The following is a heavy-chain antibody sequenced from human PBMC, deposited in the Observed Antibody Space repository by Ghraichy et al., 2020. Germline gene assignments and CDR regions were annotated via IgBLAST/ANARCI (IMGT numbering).Heavy chain of an antibody. CDR1: GGSFSDYD. D-gene: IGHD1-1*01. Sequence: SETLSLTCAVYGGSFSDYDWTWIRQPPGKGLEWIGEINDSGSIDYNASLKSRVSISLDTSKNQFSLKLSPVTAADTAVYFCARVVFSNNWTPVHWFDPCGQGTLVIVSS. CDR3: ARVVFSNNWTPVHWFDP. CDR2: INDSGSI. V-gene: IGHV4-34*01. J-gene: IGHJ5*02.